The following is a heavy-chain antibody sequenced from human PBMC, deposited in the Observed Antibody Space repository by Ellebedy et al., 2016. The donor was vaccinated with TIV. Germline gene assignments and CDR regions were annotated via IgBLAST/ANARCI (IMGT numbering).Heavy chain of an antibody. J-gene: IGHJ6*02. CDR2: IYYSGST. CDR3: ARHHYYYYYGMDV. Sequence: MPSETLSLTCTVSGGFISSSSYYWGWIRQPPGKGLEWIGSIYYSGSTYYNPSLKSRVTISVDTSKNQFSLKLSSVTAADTAVYYCARHHYYYYYGMDVWGQGTTVTVSS. CDR1: GGFISSSSYY. V-gene: IGHV4-39*01.